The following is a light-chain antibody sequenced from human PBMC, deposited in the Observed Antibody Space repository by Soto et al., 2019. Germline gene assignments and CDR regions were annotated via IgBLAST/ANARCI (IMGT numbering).Light chain of an antibody. J-gene: IGLJ2*01. CDR2: SDN. V-gene: IGLV1-44*01. Sequence: QSVLTQPPSVSGAPGQRVTISCTGSSSNIGAGYDVHWYQQVPGTAPKLLLYSDNQRPSGVPDRFSGSRSGTSASLAISGLQSEDEADYYCAAWDDSLNNVVFGGGTKLTVL. CDR1: SSNIGAGYD. CDR3: AAWDDSLNNVV.